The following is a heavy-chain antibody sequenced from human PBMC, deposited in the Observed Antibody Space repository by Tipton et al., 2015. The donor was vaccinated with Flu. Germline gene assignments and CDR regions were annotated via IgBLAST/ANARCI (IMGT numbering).Heavy chain of an antibody. CDR2: IYYSGST. V-gene: IGHV4-59*01. CDR1: GGSISSYY. J-gene: IGHJ4*02. CDR3: ARGSYPNWLGY. Sequence: TLSLTCTVSGGSISSYYWSWIRQPPGKGLEWIGYIYYSGSTNYNPSLKSRVTISVDTSKNQFSLKLSSVTAADTAVYYCARGSYPNWLGYWGPGTLVTVSS. D-gene: IGHD1-26*01.